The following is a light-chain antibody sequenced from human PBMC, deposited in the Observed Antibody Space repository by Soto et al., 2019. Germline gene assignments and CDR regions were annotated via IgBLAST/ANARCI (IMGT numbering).Light chain of an antibody. Sequence: AVRMTQSPSSLSASTGDRVTITCRASQGISSYLAWYQQKPGKAPKLLIYAASTLQSGVPSRFSGSGSGTDFTLTIRFLQAEDFATYYCQQYYSYPRPFGQGTKVEIK. CDR2: AAS. CDR1: QGISSY. J-gene: IGKJ1*01. V-gene: IGKV1-8*01. CDR3: QQYYSYPRP.